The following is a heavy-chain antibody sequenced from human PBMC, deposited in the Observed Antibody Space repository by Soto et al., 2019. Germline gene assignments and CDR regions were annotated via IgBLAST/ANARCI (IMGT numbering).Heavy chain of an antibody. D-gene: IGHD4-4*01. CDR1: GYTFTSYA. J-gene: IGHJ6*02. CDR2: INAGNGNT. V-gene: IGHV1-3*01. Sequence: ASVKVSCKASGYTFTSYAMHWVRQAPGQRLEWMGWINAGNGNTKYSQKFQGRVTITRDTSASTAYMELSSLRSEDTAVYYCARDLHYSNYGFFHGMDVWGQGTTVTVSS. CDR3: ARDLHYSNYGFFHGMDV.